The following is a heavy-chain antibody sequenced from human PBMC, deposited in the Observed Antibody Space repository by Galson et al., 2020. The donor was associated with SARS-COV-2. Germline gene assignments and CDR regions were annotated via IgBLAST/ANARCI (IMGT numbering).Heavy chain of an antibody. D-gene: IGHD2-15*01. Sequence: GGSLRLSCTASGFTFGDYAMSWFRQAPGKGLEWVGFIRSKAYGGTTEYAASVKGRFTISRDDSKSIAYLQMNSLKTEDTAVYYCTREKMLRYGSGGSCLAGWFDPWGQGTLVTVSS. CDR3: TREKMLRYGSGGSCLAGWFDP. J-gene: IGHJ5*02. CDR1: GFTFGDYA. CDR2: IRSKAYGGTT. V-gene: IGHV3-49*03.